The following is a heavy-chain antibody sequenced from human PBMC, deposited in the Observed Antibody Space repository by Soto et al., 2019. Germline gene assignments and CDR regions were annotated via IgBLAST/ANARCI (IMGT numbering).Heavy chain of an antibody. CDR2: ISASGDTV. Sequence: EVRLEESGGGFVQPGGALRLSCVFSGLTSSGIELNWVRQAAGKGLEWLSYISASGDTVDYIDSVRGRFTISRDNAKQSLFLQMSALRVEDTAVYYCAGSSVTCGVDVWGQGTTVTVSS. D-gene: IGHD2-21*02. V-gene: IGHV3-48*03. J-gene: IGHJ6*02. CDR1: GLTSSGIE. CDR3: AGSSVTCGVDV.